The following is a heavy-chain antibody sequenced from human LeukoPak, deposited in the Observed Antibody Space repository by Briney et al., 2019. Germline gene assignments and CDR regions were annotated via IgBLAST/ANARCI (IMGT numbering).Heavy chain of an antibody. V-gene: IGHV3-30*03. CDR3: ARAEPRGAVTFDY. D-gene: IGHD4-17*01. CDR1: GFTFSSYG. J-gene: IGHJ4*02. Sequence: GGSLRLSCAASGFTFSSYGMHWVRQAPGKGLEWVAVISYDGSNKYYADSVKGRFTISRDNSKNTLYLQMNSLRAEDTAVYYCARAEPRGAVTFDYWGQGTLVTVSS. CDR2: ISYDGSNK.